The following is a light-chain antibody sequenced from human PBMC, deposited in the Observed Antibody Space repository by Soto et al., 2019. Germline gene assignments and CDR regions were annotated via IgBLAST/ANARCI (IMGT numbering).Light chain of an antibody. CDR2: TDH. J-gene: IGLJ1*01. Sequence: QSVLTQPPSASGPPGQRVTISCSGGSSNIGSNTVHWYQQLPGTAPTLLIFTDHERPSGVPDRFSGSRSGTSASLAIRGLRSEDEADYYCSTWDDSLNGYVFGTGTKLTVL. V-gene: IGLV1-44*01. CDR3: STWDDSLNGYV. CDR1: SSNIGSNT.